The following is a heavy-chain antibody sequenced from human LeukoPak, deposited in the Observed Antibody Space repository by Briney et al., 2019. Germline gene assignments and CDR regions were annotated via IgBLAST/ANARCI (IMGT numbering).Heavy chain of an antibody. V-gene: IGHV3-30-3*01. CDR2: ISYDGSNK. Sequence: GSLRLSCAASGFTFSSYAMHWVRQAPGKGLEWVAVISYDGSNKYYADSVKGRFTISRDNSKNTLYLQMNSLRAEDTAVYYCATSVVVVAALPCAFDIWGQGTMVTVSS. J-gene: IGHJ3*02. CDR1: GFTFSSYA. D-gene: IGHD2-15*01. CDR3: ATSVVVVAALPCAFDI.